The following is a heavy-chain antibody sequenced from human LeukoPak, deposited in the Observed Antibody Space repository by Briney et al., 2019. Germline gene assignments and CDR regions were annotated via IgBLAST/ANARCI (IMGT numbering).Heavy chain of an antibody. J-gene: IGHJ4*02. CDR3: GKDRGFGQFLWGNDY. CDR1: GFTFSSYA. CDR2: ISGSGGST. Sequence: GGSLRLSCAASGFTFSSYAMSWVRQAPGKGLEWVSAISGSGGSTYYADSVKGRFTISRDNSKSTLYLQMNSLRAEDTALYYCGKDRGFGQFLWGNDYWGQGTLVTVSS. V-gene: IGHV3-23*01. D-gene: IGHD3-10*01.